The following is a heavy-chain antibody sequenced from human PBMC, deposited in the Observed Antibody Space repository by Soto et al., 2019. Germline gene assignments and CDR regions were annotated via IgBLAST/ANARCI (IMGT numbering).Heavy chain of an antibody. J-gene: IGHJ4*02. V-gene: IGHV4-34*01. CDR3: ARVGCSSTSCYSLDY. D-gene: IGHD2-2*01. CDR1: GGSFSGYY. CDR2: INHSGST. Sequence: SETLSLTCAVYGGSFSGYYWSWIRQPPGKGLEWIGEINHSGSTNYNPSLKSRVTISVDTSKNQFPLKLSSVTAADTAVYYCARVGCSSTSCYSLDYWGQGTLVTVSS.